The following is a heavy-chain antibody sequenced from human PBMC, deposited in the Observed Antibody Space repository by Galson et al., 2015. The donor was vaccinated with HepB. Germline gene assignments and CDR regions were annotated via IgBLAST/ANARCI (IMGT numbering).Heavy chain of an antibody. Sequence: SLRLSCAASGFTFSDYYMSWIRQAPGKGLEWVSYISSSSSYTNYADSVKVRFTISRDNAKNSLYLQMNSLRAEDTAVYYCARDLRSSSGYYYMYYFDYWGQGTLVTVSS. V-gene: IGHV3-11*06. CDR1: GFTFSDYY. D-gene: IGHD3-22*01. J-gene: IGHJ4*02. CDR3: ARDLRSSSGYYYMYYFDY. CDR2: ISSSSSYT.